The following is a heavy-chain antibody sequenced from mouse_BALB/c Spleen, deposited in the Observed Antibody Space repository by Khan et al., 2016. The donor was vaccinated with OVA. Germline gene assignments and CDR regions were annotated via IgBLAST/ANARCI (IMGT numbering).Heavy chain of an antibody. CDR3: TRFITTTTGDYYAMDY. V-gene: IGHV5-6*01. CDR1: GFIFSSYG. J-gene: IGHJ4*01. CDR2: ISSGGTYT. D-gene: IGHD1-2*01. Sequence: EVELVESGGDLVKPGGSLKLSCAASGFIFSSYGMSWVRQTPDKRLEWVVTISSGGTYTYYPDSVKGRFTISRDNAKNTLSLQMSSLKSEDTAMYYCTRFITTTTGDYYAMDYWGQGTSVTVSS.